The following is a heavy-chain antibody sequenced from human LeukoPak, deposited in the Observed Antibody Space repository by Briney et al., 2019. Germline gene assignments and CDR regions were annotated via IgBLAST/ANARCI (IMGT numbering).Heavy chain of an antibody. Sequence: ASVKVSCKASGGTFSNSAIIWVRQAPGQGLEWMGWISVYNGNTKYAQKLQGRVTMTTDTSTSTAYMELRSLRSDDTAVYFCARARGVIIPAADAFDIWGQGTMVTVSS. J-gene: IGHJ3*02. D-gene: IGHD2-2*01. V-gene: IGHV1-18*01. CDR2: ISVYNGNT. CDR3: ARARGVIIPAADAFDI. CDR1: GGTFSNSA.